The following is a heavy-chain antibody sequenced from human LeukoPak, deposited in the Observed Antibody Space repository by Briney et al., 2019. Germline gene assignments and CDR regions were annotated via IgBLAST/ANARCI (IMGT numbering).Heavy chain of an antibody. Sequence: PSETLSLTCAVYGGSFSGYYWSWIRQPPGKGLEWIGYIYYSGSTYYNPSLKSRATISVDTSKNQFSLKLSSVTAADTAVYYCARAPLGYCSSTSCYAGTAWGQGTLVTVSS. CDR1: GGSFSGYY. CDR3: ARAPLGYCSSTSCYAGTA. V-gene: IGHV4-30-4*08. CDR2: IYYSGST. D-gene: IGHD2-2*01. J-gene: IGHJ5*02.